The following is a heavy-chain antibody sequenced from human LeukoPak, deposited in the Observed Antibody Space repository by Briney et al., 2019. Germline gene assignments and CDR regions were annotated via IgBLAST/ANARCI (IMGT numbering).Heavy chain of an antibody. CDR1: GFTFSSYA. CDR2: ISYDGSNK. J-gene: IGHJ4*02. D-gene: IGHD5-18*01. V-gene: IGHV3-30*04. Sequence: PGGSLGLSCAASGFTFSSYAMHWVRQAPGKGLEWVAVISYDGSNKYYADSVKGRFTISRDNSKNTLYLQMNSLRAEDTAVYYCAREVYSYGPFDYWGQGTLVTVSS. CDR3: AREVYSYGPFDY.